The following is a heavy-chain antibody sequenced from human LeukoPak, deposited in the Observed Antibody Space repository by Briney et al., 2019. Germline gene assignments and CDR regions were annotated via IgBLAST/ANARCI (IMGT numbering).Heavy chain of an antibody. D-gene: IGHD2-21*01. CDR3: ARDRNIVAGEGYFDY. CDR1: GFTFSSYA. Sequence: GSLRLSCAASGFTFSSYAMHWVRQAPGKGLEWVAVISYDGSNKYYADSVKGRFTISRDNSKNTLYLQMNSLRAEDTAVYYCARDRNIVAGEGYFDYWGQGTLVTVSS. CDR2: ISYDGSNK. V-gene: IGHV3-30-3*01. J-gene: IGHJ4*02.